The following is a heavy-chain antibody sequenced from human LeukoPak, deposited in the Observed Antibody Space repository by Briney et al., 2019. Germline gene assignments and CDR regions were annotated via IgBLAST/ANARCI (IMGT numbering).Heavy chain of an antibody. Sequence: SETLSLTCAVSGYSISSGYYWGWIRQPPGKGLEWIGTFHHPGTTYYNPSLSSRVTISVDTSKHQFSLRLNSVTAADTAVYFCARDPGYTANWNYFDYWGQGALVTVSS. CDR3: ARDPGYTANWNYFDY. CDR1: GYSISSGYY. CDR2: FHHPGTT. D-gene: IGHD1-20*01. V-gene: IGHV4-38-2*02. J-gene: IGHJ4*02.